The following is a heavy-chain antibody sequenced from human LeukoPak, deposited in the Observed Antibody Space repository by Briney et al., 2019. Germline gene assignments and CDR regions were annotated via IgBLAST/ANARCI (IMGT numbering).Heavy chain of an antibody. D-gene: IGHD3-10*01. CDR3: ARGRDKVRGVIYFDY. Sequence: GGSLRLSCAASGFTFSSYSMNWVRQAPGKGLEWVSSISSSSSYVYYADSVKGRFTISRDNAKNSLYLQMNSLRAEDTAVYYCARGRDKVRGVIYFDYWGQGTLVTVSS. CDR2: ISSSSSYV. V-gene: IGHV3-21*01. CDR1: GFTFSSYS. J-gene: IGHJ4*02.